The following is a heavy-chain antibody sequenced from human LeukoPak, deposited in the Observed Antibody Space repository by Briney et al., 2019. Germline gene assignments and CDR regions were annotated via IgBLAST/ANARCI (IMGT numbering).Heavy chain of an antibody. Sequence: GGSLRLSCAASGFTFSSYEMNWVRQAPGKGLEWVSYISSSGGITYHADSVKGRFTISRDNDKNTLYLQMNSLRAEDSGVYYCARPLWPDSWGEGTLVTVSS. CDR1: GFTFSSYE. CDR3: ARPLWPDS. V-gene: IGHV3-48*03. CDR2: ISSSGGIT. D-gene: IGHD2/OR15-2a*01. J-gene: IGHJ4*02.